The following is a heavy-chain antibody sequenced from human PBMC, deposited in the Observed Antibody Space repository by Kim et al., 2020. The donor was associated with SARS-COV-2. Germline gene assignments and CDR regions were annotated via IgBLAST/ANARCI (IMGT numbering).Heavy chain of an antibody. J-gene: IGHJ4*02. CDR1: GFTFSTNS. D-gene: IGHD3-16*01. CDR3: ARVGAMGAFDY. V-gene: IGHV3-64*02. CDR2: ISYNGGDT. Sequence: GGFLILSCAASGFTFSTNSMHWVRQAPGKGLEYVSAISYNGGDTYYADSVKGRFTISIDSSKNTLYLQMGSLRAEDMAVYYCARVGAMGAFDYWGQGALV.